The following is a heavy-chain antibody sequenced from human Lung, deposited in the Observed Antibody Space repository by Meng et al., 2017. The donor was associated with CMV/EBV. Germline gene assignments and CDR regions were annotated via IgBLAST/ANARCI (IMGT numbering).Heavy chain of an antibody. J-gene: IGHJ4*02. CDR3: VRDNGVNGTTDY. CDR2: TDYRGAT. CDR1: GATTNNGDYY. Sequence: GATTNNGDYYWSWIRQTPGKGRECRGYTDYRGATYSSPSLRGRLTISIDTSRNQVSLKLYSVTAADTAVYYCVRDNGVNGTTDYWGQGTLVTVSS. V-gene: IGHV4-30-4*08. D-gene: IGHD1/OR15-1a*01.